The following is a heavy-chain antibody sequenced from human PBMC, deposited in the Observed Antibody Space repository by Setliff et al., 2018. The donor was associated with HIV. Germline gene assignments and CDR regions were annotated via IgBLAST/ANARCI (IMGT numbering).Heavy chain of an antibody. Sequence: KPGGSLRLSCAASGFTFSNAWMSWVRQAPGKGLEWVGRIQSKTDGGATDYAASVKGRFTISRDDSKSIAYLQMNSLKTEDTAVYYCGRVGGAAEPYYYFMDVWGKGTTVTVSS. CDR1: GFTFSNAW. V-gene: IGHV3-15*01. D-gene: IGHD2-15*01. J-gene: IGHJ6*03. CDR3: GRVGGAAEPYYYFMDV. CDR2: IQSKTDGGAT.